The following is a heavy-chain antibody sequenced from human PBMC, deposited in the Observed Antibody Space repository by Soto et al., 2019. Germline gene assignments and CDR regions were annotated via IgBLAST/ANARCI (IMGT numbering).Heavy chain of an antibody. CDR1: GFSFSSYA. V-gene: IGHV3-23*01. Sequence: EVQLLESGGGLVQPGGSLRLSCAASGFSFSSYAMVWVRQAPGKGLEWVSVISARGGSSYFADSVKGRFTTSRDNSKNVLSLEMNSLRAEDTATYFCAKGSIDYSASVDNWGQGTLVLVPS. CDR3: AKGSIDYSASVDN. D-gene: IGHD1-26*01. CDR2: ISARGGSS. J-gene: IGHJ4*02.